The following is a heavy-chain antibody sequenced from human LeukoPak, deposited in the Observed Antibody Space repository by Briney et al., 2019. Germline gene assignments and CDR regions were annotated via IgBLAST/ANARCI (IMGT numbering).Heavy chain of an antibody. CDR2: MNPNSGNT. D-gene: IGHD6-19*01. J-gene: IGHJ5*02. CDR1: GYTFTSYD. V-gene: IGHV1-8*01. CDR3: ARGHSSGWYGENWFDP. Sequence: ASVEVSCKASGYTFTSYDINWVRQATGQGLEWMGWMNPNSGNTGYARKFQGRVTMTRNTSISTAYMELSSLRSEDTAVYYCARGHSSGWYGENWFDPWGQGTLVTVSS.